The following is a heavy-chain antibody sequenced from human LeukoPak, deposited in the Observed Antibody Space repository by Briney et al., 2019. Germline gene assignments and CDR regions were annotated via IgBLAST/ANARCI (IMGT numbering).Heavy chain of an antibody. Sequence: GGSLRLSCAASGFTFSSYEMNWVRQAPGKGLEWVSYISGSGSTIYYADSVKGRFTISRDNAKNSLYLQMNSLRAEDTAVYYCARDPGDYDSSGMDVWGQGTTVTVSS. CDR1: GFTFSSYE. J-gene: IGHJ6*02. D-gene: IGHD3-22*01. V-gene: IGHV3-48*03. CDR3: ARDPGDYDSSGMDV. CDR2: ISGSGSTI.